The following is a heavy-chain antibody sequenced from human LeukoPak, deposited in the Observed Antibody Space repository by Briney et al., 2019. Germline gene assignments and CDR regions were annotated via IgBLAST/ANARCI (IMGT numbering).Heavy chain of an antibody. D-gene: IGHD2-2*02. CDR1: GVSFSGYY. CDR3: AGLVVPAAIFDY. V-gene: IGHV4-34*01. Sequence: PSETLSLTCAVYGVSFSGYYWSWIRQPPGKGLEWIGEINHSGSTNYNPSLKSRVTISVDTSKNQFSPKLSSVTAADTAVYYCAGLVVPAAIFDYWGQGTLVTVSS. J-gene: IGHJ4*02. CDR2: INHSGST.